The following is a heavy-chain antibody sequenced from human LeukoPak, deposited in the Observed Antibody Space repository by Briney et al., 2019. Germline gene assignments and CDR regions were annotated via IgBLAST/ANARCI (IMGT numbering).Heavy chain of an antibody. CDR3: ARMVWNYFDY. V-gene: IGHV4-59*01. Sequence: SETLSLTCTASGGSISSYYWSWIRQPPGKGLEWIGYIYYSGSTNYNPSLKSRVTISVDTSKNQFSLKLSSVTAADTAVYYCARMVWNYFDYWGQGTLVTVSS. D-gene: IGHD1-1*01. CDR1: GGSISSYY. J-gene: IGHJ4*02. CDR2: IYYSGST.